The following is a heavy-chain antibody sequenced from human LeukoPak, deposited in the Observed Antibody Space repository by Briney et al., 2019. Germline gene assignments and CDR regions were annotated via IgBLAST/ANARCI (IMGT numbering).Heavy chain of an antibody. CDR3: AREGANYYDSSGYYYGWFDP. CDR1: GGSISSGGYY. Sequence: PSETLSLTCTVSGGSISSGGYYWSWIRQPPGKGLEWIGYIYHSGSTYYNPSLKSRVTISVDRSKNQFSLKLSSVTAADTAVYYCAREGANYYDSSGYYYGWFDPWGQGTLVTVSS. CDR2: IYHSGST. J-gene: IGHJ5*02. D-gene: IGHD3-22*01. V-gene: IGHV4-30-2*01.